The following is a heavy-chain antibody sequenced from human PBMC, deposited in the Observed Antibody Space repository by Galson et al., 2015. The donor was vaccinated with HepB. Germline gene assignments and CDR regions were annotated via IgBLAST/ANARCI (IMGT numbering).Heavy chain of an antibody. V-gene: IGHV3-33*08. J-gene: IGHJ4*02. CDR3: AREAHIAVAAFDS. Sequence: SLRLSCAASGFTFTDFGMHWVRQAPGKGLEWVALIWFDGTNQYYADSVKGRFTISRDNSKNTLYLQTNSLRAEDTAVYYCAREAHIAVAAFDSWGQGTLVTVSS. CDR1: GFTFTDFG. D-gene: IGHD2-21*01. CDR2: IWFDGTNQ.